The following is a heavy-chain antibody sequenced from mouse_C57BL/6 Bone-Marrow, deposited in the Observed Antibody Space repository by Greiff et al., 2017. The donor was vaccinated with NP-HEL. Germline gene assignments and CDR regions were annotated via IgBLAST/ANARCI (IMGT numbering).Heavy chain of an antibody. CDR3: AREVYYDYAAWFAY. D-gene: IGHD2-4*01. J-gene: IGHJ3*01. CDR2: INPSNGGT. CDR1: GYTFSSYW. V-gene: IGHV1-53*01. Sequence: QVQLQQPGTELVKPGASVKLSCKASGYTFSSYWMHWVKQRPGQGLEWIGNINPSNGGTNYNEKFKSKATLTVDKSSSTAYMQLSSLTSEDSAVYYCAREVYYDYAAWFAYWGQGTLVTVSA.